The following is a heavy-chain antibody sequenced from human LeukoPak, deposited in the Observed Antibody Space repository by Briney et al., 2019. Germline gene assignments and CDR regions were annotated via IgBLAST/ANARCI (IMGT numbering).Heavy chain of an antibody. J-gene: IGHJ3*02. Sequence: SETLSLTCTASGASISSTFYYWGWIRQPPGMGLEWIASIHYTGRAYYNPSLKSRVTISADTSKNHFSLKLSSVTAADTAVYYCARHFDNGDYKKTFDIWGQGTMVTVSS. V-gene: IGHV4-39*01. CDR3: ARHFDNGDYKKTFDI. D-gene: IGHD4-17*01. CDR2: IHYTGRA. CDR1: GASISSTFYY.